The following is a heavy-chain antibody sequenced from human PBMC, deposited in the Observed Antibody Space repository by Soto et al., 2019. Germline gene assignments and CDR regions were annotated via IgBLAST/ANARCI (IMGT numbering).Heavy chain of an antibody. J-gene: IGHJ3*02. D-gene: IGHD2-2*01. CDR3: ARLRYCSSTSCYRYAFDI. CDR1: GFTFSSYS. Sequence: GGSLRLSCAASGFTFSSYSMNWVRQAPGKGLEWVSSISSSSSYIYYADSVKGRFTISRDNAKNSLYLQMNSLRAEDTAVYYCARLRYCSSTSCYRYAFDIWGQGTMVTVSS. V-gene: IGHV3-21*01. CDR2: ISSSSSYI.